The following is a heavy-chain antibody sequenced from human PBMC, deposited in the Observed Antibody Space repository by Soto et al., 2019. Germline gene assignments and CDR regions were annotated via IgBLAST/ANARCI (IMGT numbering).Heavy chain of an antibody. Sequence: GGSLRLSCAASGFTFSSYWMSWVRQAPGKGLEWVANIKQDGSEKYYVDSVKGRFTISRDNAKNSLYLQMNSLRAEDTAVYYCARGAPLLTTVTTPDYWGQGTLVTVSS. CDR2: IKQDGSEK. V-gene: IGHV3-7*01. CDR3: ARGAPLLTTVTTPDY. J-gene: IGHJ4*02. CDR1: GFTFSSYW. D-gene: IGHD4-17*01.